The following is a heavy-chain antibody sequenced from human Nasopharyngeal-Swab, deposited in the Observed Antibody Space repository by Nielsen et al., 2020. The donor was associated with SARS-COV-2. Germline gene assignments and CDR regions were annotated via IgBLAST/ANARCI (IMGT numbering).Heavy chain of an antibody. CDR1: GFTFSSYW. Sequence: GESLKISYAASGFTFSSYWMNWVRQAPGKGLEWVANIKQDGSEKPYVDSVRGRFTISRDNAKNSVYLQMNSLRAEDTAVYYCARGHNWSFDYWGQGTLVTVSA. CDR2: IKQDGSEK. J-gene: IGHJ4*02. D-gene: IGHD1-1*01. V-gene: IGHV3-7*04. CDR3: ARGHNWSFDY.